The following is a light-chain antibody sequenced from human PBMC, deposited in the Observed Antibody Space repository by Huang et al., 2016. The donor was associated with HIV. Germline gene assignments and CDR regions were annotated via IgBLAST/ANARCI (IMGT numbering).Light chain of an antibody. CDR2: DGS. CDR3: QQRRSWPLT. Sequence: EVVLTQSPPTLSLFPGETATLSCRASQTIGTSVAWYQQRPGQCPSLLIYDGSNRAAGVPARISGAVSGTTFTLSISGLESEDFGVYYCQQRRSWPLTFGGGTKVEV. J-gene: IGKJ4*01. CDR1: QTIGTS. V-gene: IGKV3-11*01.